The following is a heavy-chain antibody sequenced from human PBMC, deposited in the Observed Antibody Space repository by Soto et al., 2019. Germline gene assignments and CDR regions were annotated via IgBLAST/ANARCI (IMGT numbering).Heavy chain of an antibody. D-gene: IGHD3-3*01. CDR3: ARVVVTIFGVVHFDY. CDR2: TNPNSGNT. V-gene: IGHV1-8*01. J-gene: IGHJ4*02. Sequence: ASVKVSCKASGYTFTSYDINWVRQATGQGLEWMGWTNPNSGNTGYAQKFQGRVTMTRNTSISTAYMELSSLRSEDTAVYYCARVVVTIFGVVHFDYWGQGTLVTVSS. CDR1: GYTFTSYD.